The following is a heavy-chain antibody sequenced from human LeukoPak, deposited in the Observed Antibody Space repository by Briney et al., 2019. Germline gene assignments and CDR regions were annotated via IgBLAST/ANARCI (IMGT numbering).Heavy chain of an antibody. D-gene: IGHD3-10*01. CDR2: INPNSGGT. J-gene: IGHJ5*02. CDR3: SRDLLMYYSGSGEST. Sequence: ASVKVSCKASGYTFTGYHIHWVRQAPGQGLEWMGLINPNSGGTNYAQKFQGRVTMTRDTSISTAFMELSSLRSDDTAMYYCSRDLLMYYSGSGESTWGQGTQVTVSS. V-gene: IGHV1-2*02. CDR1: GYTFTGYH.